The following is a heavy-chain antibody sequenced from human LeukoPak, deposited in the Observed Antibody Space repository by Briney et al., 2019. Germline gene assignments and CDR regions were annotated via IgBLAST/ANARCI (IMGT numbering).Heavy chain of an antibody. CDR3: ARNKYYYDSSGYFFTD. Sequence: SETLSLTCAVYGGSFSGYYWSWIRQPPGKGLEWIGEINHSGSTNYNPSLKSRVTISVDTSKNQFSLKLSSVTAADTAVYYCARNKYYYDSSGYFFTDWGQGTLVTVSS. V-gene: IGHV4-34*01. CDR1: GGSFSGYY. CDR2: INHSGST. J-gene: IGHJ4*02. D-gene: IGHD3-22*01.